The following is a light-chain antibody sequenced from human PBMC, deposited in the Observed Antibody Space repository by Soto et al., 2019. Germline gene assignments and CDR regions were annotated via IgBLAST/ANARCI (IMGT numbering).Light chain of an antibody. CDR1: QSVSSRY. J-gene: IGKJ5*01. V-gene: IGKV3D-20*01. CDR2: DAS. CDR3: QQYGSSPT. Sequence: EILLTQSPATLSLSPGERGTLSCWASQSVSSRYLAWYKQKPGLAPRLLIYDASSRATGIPDRLSGSGSGTEFTLTISRMEPEDFAVYYCQQYGSSPTFGQGTRLEIK.